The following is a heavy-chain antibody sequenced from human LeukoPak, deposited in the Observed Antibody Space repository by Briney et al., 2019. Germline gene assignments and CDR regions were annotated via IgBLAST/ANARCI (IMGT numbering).Heavy chain of an antibody. V-gene: IGHV4-59*01. CDR3: ASNTKGGYDSGWFDP. CDR2: IYYSDST. Sequence: SETLSLTCTVSGGSISSYYWSWIRQPPGKGLEWIGCIYYSDSTNYNPSLKSRVTISLDTSKNQFSLKLSSVTAADTAVYYCASNTKGGYDSGWFDPWGQGTLVTVSS. CDR1: GGSISSYY. D-gene: IGHD5-12*01. J-gene: IGHJ5*02.